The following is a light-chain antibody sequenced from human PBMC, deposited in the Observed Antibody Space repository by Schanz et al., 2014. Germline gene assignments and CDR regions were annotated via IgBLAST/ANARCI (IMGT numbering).Light chain of an antibody. CDR3: SSYTSSSTRV. CDR1: SSDVGAYNY. V-gene: IGLV2-14*03. Sequence: QSVLTQPASVSGSPGQSITISCTGTSSDVGAYNYVSWYQQHPGNAPKVMIYDVSNRPSGVSNRFSGSKSGNTASLTISGLRAEDDADYFCSSYTSSSTRVFGGGTKLTVL. J-gene: IGLJ3*02. CDR2: DVS.